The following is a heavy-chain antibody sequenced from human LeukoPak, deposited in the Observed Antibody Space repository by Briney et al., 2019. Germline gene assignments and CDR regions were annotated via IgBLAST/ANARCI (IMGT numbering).Heavy chain of an antibody. Sequence: ASVKVSCKVSGYTLTELSMHWVRQAPGKGLEWMGGFDPEDGETIYAQKFQGRVTMTEDTSTDTAYMELSSLRSEDTAVYYCATGWEHYYGSGSYPGFDYWGQGTLVTVSS. CDR1: GYTLTELS. CDR3: ATGWEHYYGSGSYPGFDY. V-gene: IGHV1-24*01. J-gene: IGHJ4*02. D-gene: IGHD3-10*01. CDR2: FDPEDGET.